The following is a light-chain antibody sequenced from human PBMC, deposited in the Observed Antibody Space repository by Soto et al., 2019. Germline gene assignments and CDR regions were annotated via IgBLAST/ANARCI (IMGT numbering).Light chain of an antibody. CDR1: QSVSRF. J-gene: IGKJ2*02. Sequence: EIVMTQSPATLSVSPGERVTLSCRASQSVSRFLAWYQQRPGQAPRLLIYDPSSRATGVPARFSGSGSGTEVSLTVSSLQSEDFAGYYCQQYDNWPPCTFGQGTKLEVK. CDR3: QQYDNWPPCT. CDR2: DPS. V-gene: IGKV3-15*01.